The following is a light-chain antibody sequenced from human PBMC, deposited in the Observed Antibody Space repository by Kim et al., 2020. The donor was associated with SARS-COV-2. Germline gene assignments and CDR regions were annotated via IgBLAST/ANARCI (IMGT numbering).Light chain of an antibody. Sequence: DIQMTQSPSSLSASVGDRVTITCRASQGISNSLAWYQQRPGKAPKLLLYGASRLESGVPSRFSGSGSGTDYTLTISSLQPADFATYYCQHYYSPPWTFGQGTKVDIK. CDR2: GAS. V-gene: IGKV1-NL1*01. J-gene: IGKJ1*01. CDR3: QHYYSPPWT. CDR1: QGISNS.